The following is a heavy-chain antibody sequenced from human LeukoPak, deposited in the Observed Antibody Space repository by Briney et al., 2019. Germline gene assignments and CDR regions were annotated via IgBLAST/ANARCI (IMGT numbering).Heavy chain of an antibody. Sequence: GGSLRLSCAASGFSFSSYEMNWVRQAPGKGLEWVSYISSSGSTIYYADSVKGRFTISRDNAKNSLYLQTNSLRVEDTAVYYCARDPEIAVAEGDFDYWGQGTLVTVSS. CDR1: GFSFSSYE. J-gene: IGHJ4*02. D-gene: IGHD6-19*01. V-gene: IGHV3-48*03. CDR2: ISSSGSTI. CDR3: ARDPEIAVAEGDFDY.